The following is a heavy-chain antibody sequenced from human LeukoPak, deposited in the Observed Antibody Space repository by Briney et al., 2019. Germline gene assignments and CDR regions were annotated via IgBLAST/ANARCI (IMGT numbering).Heavy chain of an antibody. CDR2: IYYSGST. D-gene: IGHD5-24*01. J-gene: IGHJ4*02. CDR3: ARGGRWLQDD. Sequence: SETLSLTCTVSGGSISSSSYYWGWIRQPPGKGLEWIGSIYYSGSTYYNPSLKSRVTISVDTSKNQFSLKLSSVTAADTAVYYCARGGRWLQDDWGQGTLVTVSS. CDR1: GGSISSSSYY. V-gene: IGHV4-39*01.